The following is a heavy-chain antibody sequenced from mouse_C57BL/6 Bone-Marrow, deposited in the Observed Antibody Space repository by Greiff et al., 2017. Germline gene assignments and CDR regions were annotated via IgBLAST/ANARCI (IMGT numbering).Heavy chain of an antibody. J-gene: IGHJ2*01. D-gene: IGHD2-4*01. V-gene: IGHV5-12*01. CDR2: ISNGGGST. Sequence: EVQLQQSGGGLVQPGGSLKLSCAASGFTFSDYYMYWVRQTPEKRLEWVAYISNGGGSTYYPDTVKGRFTISRDNAKNTLYLQMSRLKSEDTAMYYCARGGIYYDYGDFDYWGQGTTLTGSS. CDR1: GFTFSDYY. CDR3: ARGGIYYDYGDFDY.